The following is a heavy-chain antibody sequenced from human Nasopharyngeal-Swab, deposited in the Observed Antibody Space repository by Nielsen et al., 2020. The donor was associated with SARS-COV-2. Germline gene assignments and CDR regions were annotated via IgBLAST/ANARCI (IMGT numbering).Heavy chain of an antibody. J-gene: IGHJ5*02. CDR1: GDSISTGRYS. CDR3: ARWSSWYNWLDP. D-gene: IGHD6-13*01. Sequence: LETLSLTCAVSGDSISTGRYSWDWIRQPPGKGLEWIGSIYYSGTTYYNPSLKSRVTISVDTSKNQFSLKLNSATAADTAVYYCARWSSWYNWLDPWGQGTQVIVSS. CDR2: IYYSGTT. V-gene: IGHV4-39*01.